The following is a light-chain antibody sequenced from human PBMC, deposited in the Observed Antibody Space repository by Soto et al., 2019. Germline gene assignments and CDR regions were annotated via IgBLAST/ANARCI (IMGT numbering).Light chain of an antibody. Sequence: DIQMTQSPSSLSASVGDRVTITCQASQDISNNLHWYQVKPGKAPKLLIYDASNLETGVPSRFSGSGSGTDFTFTIHSLEPEDVATYYCQQYDDLPRTFGQGTKLQVK. CDR1: QDISNN. V-gene: IGKV1-33*01. CDR3: QQYDDLPRT. CDR2: DAS. J-gene: IGKJ2*01.